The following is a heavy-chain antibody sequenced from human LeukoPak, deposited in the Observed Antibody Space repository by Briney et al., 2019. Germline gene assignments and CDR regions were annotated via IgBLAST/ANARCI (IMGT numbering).Heavy chain of an antibody. CDR2: ISAYNGNT. D-gene: IGHD3-10*01. CDR3: ARDGVWFGELPNWFDP. Sequence: ASVKVSCKASGYTFTSYGISWVRQAPGQGLEWMGWISAYNGNTNYAQKLQGRVTMTTDTFTSTAYMELRSLRSDDTAVYYCARDGVWFGELPNWFDPWGQGTLVTVSS. CDR1: GYTFTSYG. V-gene: IGHV1-18*01. J-gene: IGHJ5*02.